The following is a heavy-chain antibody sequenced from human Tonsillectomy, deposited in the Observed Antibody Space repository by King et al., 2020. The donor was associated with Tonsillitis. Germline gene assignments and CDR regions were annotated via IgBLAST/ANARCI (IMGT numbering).Heavy chain of an antibody. CDR2: IYSGGYT. J-gene: IGHJ3*02. CDR1: GFTVSSNY. CDR3: ARGYYGSGYEAFDI. D-gene: IGHD3-10*01. V-gene: IGHV3-66*01. Sequence: VQLVESGGGLVQPGGSLRLSCAASGFTVSSNYMTWVRQAPGKGLEWVSIIYSGGYTYYADSVKGRFTISRDTSKHTLYLQMNSLRAEDTAVYYCARGYYGSGYEAFDIWGQGTMVTVSS.